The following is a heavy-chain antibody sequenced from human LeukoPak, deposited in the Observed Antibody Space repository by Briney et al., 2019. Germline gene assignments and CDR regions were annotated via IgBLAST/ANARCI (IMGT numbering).Heavy chain of an antibody. CDR3: ARDPSTYYYGSGRNPDTAMAP. CDR2: INPNSGGT. Sequence: GASVKVSCKASGYTFTGYYMHWVRQAPGQGLEWMGWINPNSGGTNYAQKFQGRVTMTRDTSISTAYMELSRLRSDDTAVYYCARDPSTYYYGSGRNPDTAMAPWGQGTLVTVSS. CDR1: GYTFTGYY. V-gene: IGHV1-2*02. J-gene: IGHJ5*02. D-gene: IGHD3-10*01.